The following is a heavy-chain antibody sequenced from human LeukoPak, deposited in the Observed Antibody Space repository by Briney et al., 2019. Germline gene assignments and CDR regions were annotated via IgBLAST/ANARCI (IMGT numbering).Heavy chain of an antibody. CDR3: AKSLVLRKSRGY. V-gene: IGHV3-23*01. D-gene: IGHD3-16*02. Sequence: PGGSLRLSCAASGFTFSSYAMSWVRQAPGKGLEWVSAISGSGDSTYYADSVKGRFTISRDNSKNTLYLQMNSLRAEDTAVYYCAKSLVLRKSRGYWGQGTLVTVSS. CDR2: ISGSGDST. J-gene: IGHJ4*02. CDR1: GFTFSSYA.